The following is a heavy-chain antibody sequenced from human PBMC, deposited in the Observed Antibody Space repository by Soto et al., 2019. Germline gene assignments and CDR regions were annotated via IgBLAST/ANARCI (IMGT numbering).Heavy chain of an antibody. D-gene: IGHD3-22*01. J-gene: IGHJ4*02. CDR1: GYSFTSYA. CDR2: INEGNGNT. CDR3: AREYEISGYFFDS. V-gene: IGHV1-3*01. Sequence: QVQLVQSGAEVKKPGASVKVSCEASGYSFTSYAFHWVRQAPGQGFEGMGWINEGNGNTKYSEKFEGRVTLTRDTSASTVYMELSSLRSEDTAVYYCAREYEISGYFFDSWGQGTLVTVSS.